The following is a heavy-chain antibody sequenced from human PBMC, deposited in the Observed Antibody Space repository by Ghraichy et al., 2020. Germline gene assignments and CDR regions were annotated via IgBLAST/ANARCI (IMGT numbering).Heavy chain of an antibody. V-gene: IGHV3-73*01. CDR1: GFTFSGSA. CDR3: TRIAYCGGDCYDAFDI. J-gene: IGHJ3*02. Sequence: GESLNISCEASGFTFSGSAMHWVRQASGKGLEWVGRIKSKANSYATAYAASVKGRSTIPRDDSKHTAYLQMNSLKTEDTSVYDCTRIAYCGGDCYDAFDIWGQGTMVTVSS. D-gene: IGHD2-21*02. CDR2: IKSKANSYAT.